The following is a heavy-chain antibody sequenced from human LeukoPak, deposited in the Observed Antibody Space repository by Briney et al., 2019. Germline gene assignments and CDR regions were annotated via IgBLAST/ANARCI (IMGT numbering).Heavy chain of an antibody. Sequence: QAGGSLRLSCAASGFTFSDYGMHWVRQAPGKGLEWVAVIWHDGSNGNYAEAAKGRFTISRDNSKNTLYLQINSLRAEDTAVYYCARWSRYSSGWYELDYWGQGTLVTVSS. CDR2: IWHDGSNG. D-gene: IGHD6-19*01. J-gene: IGHJ4*02. CDR3: ARWSRYSSGWYELDY. V-gene: IGHV3-33*01. CDR1: GFTFSDYG.